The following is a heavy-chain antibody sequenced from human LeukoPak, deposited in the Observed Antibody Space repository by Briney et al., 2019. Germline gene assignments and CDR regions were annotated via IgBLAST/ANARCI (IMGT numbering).Heavy chain of an antibody. V-gene: IGHV4-59*01. Sequence: PSETLSLTCTVSGGSISSYYWSWIRQPPGKGLEWIGYIYYSGSTNYNPSLKSRVTISVDTSKNQFSLKLSSVTAADTAVYYCARDDYWGQGTLVTVSS. CDR2: IYYSGST. J-gene: IGHJ4*02. CDR1: GGSISSYY. CDR3: ARDDY.